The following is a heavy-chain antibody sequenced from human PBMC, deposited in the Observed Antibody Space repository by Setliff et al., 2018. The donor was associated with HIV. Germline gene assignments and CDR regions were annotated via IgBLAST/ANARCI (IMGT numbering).Heavy chain of an antibody. CDR2: IYYRGNT. D-gene: IGHD2-2*01. V-gene: IGHV4-39*01. CDR1: GGSIRSSSYY. Sequence: PSETLSLTCNVSGGSIRSSSYYWGWIRQPPGKGLEWIGSIYYRGNTYYNPSLKSRVTISVDTSKNQFSLKLTSVTAADTAVYYCARGLSSQTYWGTRPLGLDYWGQGSLVTVSS. J-gene: IGHJ4*01. CDR3: ARGLSSQTYWGTRPLGLDY.